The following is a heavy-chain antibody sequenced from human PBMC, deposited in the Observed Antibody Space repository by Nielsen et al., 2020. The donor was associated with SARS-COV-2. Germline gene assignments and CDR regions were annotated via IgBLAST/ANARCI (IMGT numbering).Heavy chain of an antibody. CDR1: GSTFDDYA. D-gene: IGHD3-9*01. V-gene: IGHV3-9*01. Sequence: GGSLRLSCAASGSTFDDYAMHWVRQAPGKGLEWVSGISWNSGSIGYADSVKGRFTISRDNAKNSLYLQMNSLRAEDTALYYCAKAPSYYDILTGSYYYYGMDVWGQGTTVTVSS. CDR2: ISWNSGSI. CDR3: AKAPSYYDILTGSYYYYGMDV. J-gene: IGHJ6*02.